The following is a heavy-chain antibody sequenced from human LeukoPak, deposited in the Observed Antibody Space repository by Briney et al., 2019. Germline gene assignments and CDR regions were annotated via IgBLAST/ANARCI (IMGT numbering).Heavy chain of an antibody. J-gene: IGHJ5*02. Sequence: PSETLSLTCTVSGGSISSYYWSWIRQPAGKGLEWIGRIYTSGSTNYNPSLKSRVTMSVDTSKNQFSLKLSSVTAADTAVYYCAREGVWGYCSGGSCSQFDPWGQGTLVIVSS. CDR2: IYTSGST. D-gene: IGHD2-15*01. CDR3: AREGVWGYCSGGSCSQFDP. CDR1: GGSISSYY. V-gene: IGHV4-4*07.